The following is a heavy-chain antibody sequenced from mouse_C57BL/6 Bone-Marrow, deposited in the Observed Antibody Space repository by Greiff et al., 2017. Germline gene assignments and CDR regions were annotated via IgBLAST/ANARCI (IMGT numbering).Heavy chain of an antibody. J-gene: IGHJ1*03. CDR2: IDPETGGT. Sequence: VQLQQSGAELVRPGASVTLSCKASGYTFTDYEMHWVKQTPVHGLEWIGAIDPETGGTAYNQKFKGKAILTADKSSSTAYMELRRLTSEDSAVYYCTTVLNWYFDVWGTGTTVTVSS. V-gene: IGHV1-15*01. CDR3: TTVLNWYFDV. CDR1: GYTFTDYE.